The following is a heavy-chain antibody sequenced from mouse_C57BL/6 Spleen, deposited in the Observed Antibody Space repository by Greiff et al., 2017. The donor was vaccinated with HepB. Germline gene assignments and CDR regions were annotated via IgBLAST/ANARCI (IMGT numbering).Heavy chain of an antibody. CDR2: IDPETGGT. V-gene: IGHV1-15*01. J-gene: IGHJ3*01. Sequence: QVQLQQSGAELVRPGASVTLSCKASGYTFTDYEMHWVKQTPVHGLEWIGAIDPETGGTAYNQKFKGKAILTADKSSSTAYMELRSLTTEDSAVYYCTRVGDYDGTDWFAYWGQGTLVTVSA. CDR3: TRVGDYDGTDWFAY. CDR1: GYTFTDYE. D-gene: IGHD2-4*01.